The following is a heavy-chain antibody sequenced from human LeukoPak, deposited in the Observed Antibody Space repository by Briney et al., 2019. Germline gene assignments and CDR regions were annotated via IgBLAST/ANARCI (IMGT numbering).Heavy chain of an antibody. D-gene: IGHD5-18*01. Sequence: SETLSLTCTVSGGSLSSYYWSWIRQPAGKGLEWIGRIYTSGSTNYNPSPKSRVTMSVDTSKNQFSLKLSSVTAADTAVYYCARSGYSYGSDYWGQGTLVTVSS. J-gene: IGHJ4*02. CDR2: IYTSGST. V-gene: IGHV4-4*07. CDR1: GGSLSSYY. CDR3: ARSGYSYGSDY.